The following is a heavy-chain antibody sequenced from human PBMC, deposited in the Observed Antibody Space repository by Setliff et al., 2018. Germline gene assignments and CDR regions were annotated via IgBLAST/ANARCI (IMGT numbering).Heavy chain of an antibody. Sequence: SETLSLTCTVSGGSISSYYWSWIRQPPGKGLEWIGYIYYSGSTNYNPSLKSRVTISVDTSKNQFSLKLSSVTAADTAVYYCARGRSGYANYWGQRTLVTVSS. CDR3: ARGRSGYANY. J-gene: IGHJ4*02. V-gene: IGHV4-59*01. CDR2: IYYSGST. CDR1: GGSISSYY. D-gene: IGHD5-12*01.